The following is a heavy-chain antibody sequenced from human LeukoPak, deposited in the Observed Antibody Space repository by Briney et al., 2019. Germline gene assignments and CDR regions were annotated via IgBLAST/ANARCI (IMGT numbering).Heavy chain of an antibody. CDR3: ARVVAARRYYYYYYMDV. J-gene: IGHJ6*03. Sequence: SETLSLTCAVYRGSFSGYYWSWIRQPPGKGLEWIGEINHSGSTNYNPSLKSRVTISVDTSKNQFSLKLSSVTAADTAVYYCARVVAARRYYYYYYMDVWGKGTTVTVSS. V-gene: IGHV4-34*01. CDR1: RGSFSGYY. CDR2: INHSGST. D-gene: IGHD6-6*01.